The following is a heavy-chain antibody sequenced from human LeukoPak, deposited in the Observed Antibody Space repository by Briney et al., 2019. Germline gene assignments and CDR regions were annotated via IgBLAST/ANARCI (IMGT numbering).Heavy chain of an antibody. CDR3: AKDLSSSATDY. CDR2: ISYDGSNK. J-gene: IGHJ4*02. V-gene: IGHV3-30*18. Sequence: GGSLRLSCAASGFTSSSYGMHWVRQAPGKGLEWVAVISYDGSNKYYADSVKGRFTISRDNSKNTLYLQMNSLRAEDTAVYYCAKDLSSSATDYWGQGTLVTVSS. CDR1: GFTSSSYG. D-gene: IGHD6-6*01.